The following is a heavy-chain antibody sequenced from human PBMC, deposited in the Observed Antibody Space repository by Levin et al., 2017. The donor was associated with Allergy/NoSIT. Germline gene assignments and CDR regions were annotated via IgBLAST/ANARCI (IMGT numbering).Heavy chain of an antibody. CDR3: AGHTAGDY. J-gene: IGHJ4*02. CDR1: EFTVSNNH. Sequence: GESLKISCAASEFTVSNNHMNWVRQAPGKGLEWVSLIYSGGSTYYADSVKGRFTISRDNSKNTLYLQMNSLRAEDTAVYYCAGHTAGDYWGQGALVTVSS. D-gene: IGHD5-18*01. V-gene: IGHV3-66*04. CDR2: IYSGGST.